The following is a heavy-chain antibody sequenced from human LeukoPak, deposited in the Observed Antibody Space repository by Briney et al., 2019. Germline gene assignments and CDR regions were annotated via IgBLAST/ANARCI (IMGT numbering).Heavy chain of an antibody. CDR1: GFTFSSYA. V-gene: IGHV3-9*01. J-gene: IGHJ4*02. Sequence: GGSLRLSCAASGFTFSSYAMSWVRQAPGKGLEWVSGISWNSGSIGYADSVKGRFTISRDNAKNSLYLQMNSLRAEDTALYYCAKGSWSVFYYFDYWGQGTPVTVSP. D-gene: IGHD6-13*01. CDR2: ISWNSGSI. CDR3: AKGSWSVFYYFDY.